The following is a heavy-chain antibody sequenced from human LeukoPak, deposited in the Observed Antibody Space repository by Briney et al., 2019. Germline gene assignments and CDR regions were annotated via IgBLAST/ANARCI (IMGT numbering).Heavy chain of an antibody. CDR3: ASSLWSNFDY. V-gene: IGHV4-30-2*01. CDR2: IYHSGGT. CDR1: GGSISSGGYS. D-gene: IGHD2-21*01. Sequence: SETLSLTCAVSGGSISSGGYSWSWIRQPPGKGLEWIGYIYHSGGTYYNPSLKSRVTISVDTSKNQFSLKLSSVTAADTAVYYCASSLWSNFDYWGQGTLVTVSS. J-gene: IGHJ4*02.